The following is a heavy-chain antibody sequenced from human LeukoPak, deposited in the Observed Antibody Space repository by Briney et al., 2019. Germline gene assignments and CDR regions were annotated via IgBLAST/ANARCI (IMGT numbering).Heavy chain of an antibody. Sequence: GASVKVSCKASGGTFSSYAISWVRQAPGQGLEWMGGIIPIFGTANYAQKFQGRVTITADESTSTAYMELSSLRSEDTAVYYCARLGYGSGSFYFDYWGQGTLVTVSS. CDR1: GGTFSSYA. D-gene: IGHD3-10*01. V-gene: IGHV1-69*13. CDR3: ARLGYGSGSFYFDY. J-gene: IGHJ4*02. CDR2: IIPIFGTA.